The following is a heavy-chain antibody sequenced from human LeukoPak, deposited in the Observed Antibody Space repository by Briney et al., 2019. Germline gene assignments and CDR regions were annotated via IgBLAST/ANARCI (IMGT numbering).Heavy chain of an antibody. CDR1: GFTFSNAR. Sequence: GGSLRLSCAASGFTFSNARMNWVRQAPGKGLEWVSYITNSGTTIYYADSVKGRFTISRDNAKNSLYLQMNSLRAEDTAVYYCAKDASRDFWSGYCDYWGQGTLVTVSS. CDR2: ITNSGTTI. J-gene: IGHJ4*02. V-gene: IGHV3-48*04. CDR3: AKDASRDFWSGYCDY. D-gene: IGHD3-3*01.